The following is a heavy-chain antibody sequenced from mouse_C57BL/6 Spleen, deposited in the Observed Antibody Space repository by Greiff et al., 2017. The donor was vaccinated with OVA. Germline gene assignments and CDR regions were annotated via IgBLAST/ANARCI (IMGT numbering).Heavy chain of an antibody. J-gene: IGHJ1*03. Sequence: VQRVESGPELVKPGASVKISCKASGYAFSSSWMNWVKQRPGKGLEWIGRIYPGDGDTNYNGKFKGKATLTADKSSSTAYMQLSSLTSEDSAVYFCARGLWYFDVWGTGTTVTVSS. CDR1: GYAFSSSW. CDR3: ARGLWYFDV. V-gene: IGHV1-82*01. CDR2: IYPGDGDT.